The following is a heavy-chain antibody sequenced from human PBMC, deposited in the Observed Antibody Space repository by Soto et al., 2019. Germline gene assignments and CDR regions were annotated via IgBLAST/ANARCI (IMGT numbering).Heavy chain of an antibody. CDR1: GYTFTSYD. D-gene: IGHD1-26*01. V-gene: IGHV1-8*01. CDR3: ARDLVGKENYYYYYGMDV. CDR2: MNPNSGNT. J-gene: IGHJ6*02. Sequence: ASVKVSCKASGYTFTSYDINWVRQATGQGLEWMGWMNPNSGNTGYAQKFQGRVTITRDTSASTAYMELSSLRSEDTAVYYCARDLVGKENYYYYYGMDVWGQGTTVTVSS.